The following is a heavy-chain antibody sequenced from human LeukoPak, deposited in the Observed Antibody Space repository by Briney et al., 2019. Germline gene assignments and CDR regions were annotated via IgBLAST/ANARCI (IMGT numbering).Heavy chain of an antibody. CDR1: GYTFTSYD. V-gene: IGHV1-8*03. J-gene: IGHJ3*02. D-gene: IGHD1-26*01. CDR3: ARDREWELPHDAFDI. CDR2: MSPNSGNT. Sequence: ASVKVSCKASGYTFTSYDINWVRQATGQGLEWMGWMSPNSGNTGYAQKFQGRVTITRNTSISTAYMELSSLRSEDTAVYYCARDREWELPHDAFDIWGQGTMVTVSS.